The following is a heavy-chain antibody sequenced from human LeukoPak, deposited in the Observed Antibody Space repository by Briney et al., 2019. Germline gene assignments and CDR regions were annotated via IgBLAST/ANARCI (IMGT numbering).Heavy chain of an antibody. J-gene: IGHJ4*02. Sequence: GGSLRLSCAASGFSFSRYWMSCVRQAPGKGLEWVANIKQDGSEKNYVESVKGRFTISRDNAKNSLYLQTNSLRAEDTAVYYCAREGVSGSYYYFDYWGQGTLVTVSS. CDR3: AREGVSGSYYYFDY. CDR2: IKQDGSEK. D-gene: IGHD1-26*01. CDR1: GFSFSRYW. V-gene: IGHV3-7*01.